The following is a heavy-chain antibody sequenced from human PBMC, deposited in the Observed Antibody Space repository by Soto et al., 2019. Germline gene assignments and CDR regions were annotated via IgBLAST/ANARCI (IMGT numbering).Heavy chain of an antibody. D-gene: IGHD6-6*01. Sequence: QVQLVQSGAEVKKPGSSVKVSCKASGGTFSSYAISWVRQAPGQGLEWMGWIIPIFGTANYAQKFQGRVTITADESTRQAYMELSSLRSEETAVYYLARDNRYSSSHPLYYFAYCGQGTLVTVSS. CDR2: IIPIFGTA. V-gene: IGHV1-69*01. J-gene: IGHJ4*02. CDR3: ARDNRYSSSHPLYYFAY. CDR1: GGTFSSYA.